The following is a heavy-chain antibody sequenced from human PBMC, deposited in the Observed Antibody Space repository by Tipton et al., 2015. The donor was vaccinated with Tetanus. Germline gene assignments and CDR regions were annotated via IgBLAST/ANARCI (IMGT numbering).Heavy chain of an antibody. CDR1: GGSISSGGYY. CDR2: IYYSGST. D-gene: IGHD3-22*01. Sequence: TLSLTCTVSGGSISSGGYYWSWIRQHPGKGLEWIGYIYYSGSTYYNPSLKSRVTISVDTSKNQFSLKLSSVTAADTAVCYCARGQYYYDSISPWFDPWGQGTLVTVSS. CDR3: ARGQYYYDSISPWFDP. V-gene: IGHV4-31*03. J-gene: IGHJ5*02.